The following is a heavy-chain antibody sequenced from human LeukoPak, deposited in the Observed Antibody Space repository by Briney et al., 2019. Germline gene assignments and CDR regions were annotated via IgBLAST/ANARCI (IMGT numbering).Heavy chain of an antibody. CDR3: ARDFKDSTYYNFDC. Sequence: PGGSLRLSCAASGFTFSSHWMTWVRQAPGKGLEWVANIKEDGTRKNYVDSVKGRFTISRDNAKNSLYLQMNSLRADDTAVYYCARDFKDSTYYNFDCWGQGTLVTVSS. V-gene: IGHV3-7*03. CDR1: GFTFSSHW. J-gene: IGHJ4*02. CDR2: IKEDGTRK. D-gene: IGHD2/OR15-2a*01.